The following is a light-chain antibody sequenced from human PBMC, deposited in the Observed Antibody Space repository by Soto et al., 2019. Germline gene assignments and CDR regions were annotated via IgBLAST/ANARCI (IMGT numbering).Light chain of an antibody. CDR3: QQYNTYPT. CDR1: QGISNW. CDR2: HAS. J-gene: IGKJ1*01. V-gene: IGKV1-5*01. Sequence: DIQMTQSPSTLSASIGDRVTIACRASQGISNWLAWYQQKPGKAPKLLIFHASSLESGVPSRFSGSGSGTEFTLTISSLQSDDFATYYCQQYNTYPTFGQGTKVEIK.